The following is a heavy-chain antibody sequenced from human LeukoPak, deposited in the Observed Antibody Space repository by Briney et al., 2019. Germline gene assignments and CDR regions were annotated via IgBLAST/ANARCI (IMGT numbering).Heavy chain of an antibody. CDR1: GFTFRSYE. D-gene: IGHD3-10*02. CDR2: ISSSGSTI. CDR3: AELGITMIGGV. Sequence: GGSLRLSCEDSGFTFRSYEMNWVRQAPGKGLEWVSYISSSGSTIYYADSVKGRSTISRDNAKNSLYLQMNSLRAEDTAVHYCAELGITMIGGVWGKGTTVTISS. J-gene: IGHJ6*04. V-gene: IGHV3-48*03.